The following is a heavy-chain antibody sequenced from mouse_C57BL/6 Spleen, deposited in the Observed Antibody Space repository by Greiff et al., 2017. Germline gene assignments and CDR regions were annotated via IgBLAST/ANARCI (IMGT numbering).Heavy chain of an antibody. D-gene: IGHD1-1*01. CDR2: IYPGSGST. Sequence: QVQLQQPGAELVKPGASVKMFCKASGYTFTSYWITWVKQRPGQGLEWIGDIYPGSGSTNYNEKFKSKATLTVDTSSSTAYMQLSSLTSEDSAVYDCAGITTVVEEYYFDYWGQGTTLTVSS. CDR1: GYTFTSYW. J-gene: IGHJ2*01. CDR3: AGITTVVEEYYFDY. V-gene: IGHV1-55*01.